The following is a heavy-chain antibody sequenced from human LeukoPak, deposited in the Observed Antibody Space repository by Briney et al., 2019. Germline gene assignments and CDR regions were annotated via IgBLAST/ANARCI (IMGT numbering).Heavy chain of an antibody. CDR3: ASAPVPRYYYYYYGMDV. J-gene: IGHJ6*02. CDR2: FDPEDGET. CDR1: GYTLTELS. Sequence: ASVKVSCKVSGYTLTELSMHWVRQAPGKGLEWMGGFDPEDGETIYAQKFQGRVTMTEDTSTDTAHMELSSLRSEDTAVYYCASAPVPRYYYYYYGMDVWGQGTTVTVSS. V-gene: IGHV1-24*01. D-gene: IGHD6-6*01.